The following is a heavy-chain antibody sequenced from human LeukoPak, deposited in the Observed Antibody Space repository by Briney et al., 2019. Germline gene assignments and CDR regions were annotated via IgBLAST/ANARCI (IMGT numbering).Heavy chain of an antibody. CDR3: ARDPVSHAFDI. CDR2: ISSSSSYI. V-gene: IGHV3-21*01. CDR1: GFTFSSYS. J-gene: IGHJ3*02. Sequence: GGSLRLSCAASGFTFSSYSMNWVRQAPGKRLEWVSSISSSSSYIYYADSVKGRFTISRDNAKNSLYLQMNSLRAEDTAVYYCARDPVSHAFDIWGQGTMVTVSS. D-gene: IGHD5/OR15-5a*01.